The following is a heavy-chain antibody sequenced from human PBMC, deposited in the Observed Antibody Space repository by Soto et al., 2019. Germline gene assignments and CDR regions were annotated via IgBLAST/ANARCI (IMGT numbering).Heavy chain of an antibody. CDR3: AKDPNTDYVGGFEM. D-gene: IGHD3-10*02. Sequence: QLLESGGALVQPGGSLRLSCAASGFTFSNFAMSWVRQAPGGGPEWVSGITNSRTYYADSVKGRFTISRDHSTNKLSLQMNNLRAEDTAVYYCAKDPNTDYVGGFEMSGQGTQVIVSS. CDR1: GFTFSNFA. J-gene: IGHJ3*02. CDR2: ITNSRT. V-gene: IGHV3-23*01.